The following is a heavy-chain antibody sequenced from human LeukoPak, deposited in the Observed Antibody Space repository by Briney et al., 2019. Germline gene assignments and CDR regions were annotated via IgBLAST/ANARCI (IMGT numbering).Heavy chain of an antibody. Sequence: KTSQTLSLTCTVSGGSISSGGYYWSWIRQHPGKGLEWIGYIYYSGSTNYNPSLKSRVTISVDTSKNQFSLKLSSVTAADTAVYYCAREFPMDGMDVWAKGPRSPSP. CDR2: IYYSGST. CDR3: AREFPMDGMDV. J-gene: IGHJ6*02. V-gene: IGHV4-31*03. CDR1: GGSISSGGYY. D-gene: IGHD2-21*01.